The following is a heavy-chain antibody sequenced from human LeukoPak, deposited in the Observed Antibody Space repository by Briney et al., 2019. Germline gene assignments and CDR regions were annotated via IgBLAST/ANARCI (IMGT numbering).Heavy chain of an antibody. D-gene: IGHD5-18*01. CDR1: GGSISSYY. CDR2: IYYSGST. J-gene: IGHJ4*02. CDR3: ARVSGYSYGYGIDY. Sequence: SETLSLTCTVSGGSISSYYWRWIRQPPGKGLEWIGYIYYSGSTNYNPSLKSRVTISVDTSKNQFSLKLSSVTAADTAVYYCARVSGYSYGYGIDYWGQGTLVTVSS. V-gene: IGHV4-59*08.